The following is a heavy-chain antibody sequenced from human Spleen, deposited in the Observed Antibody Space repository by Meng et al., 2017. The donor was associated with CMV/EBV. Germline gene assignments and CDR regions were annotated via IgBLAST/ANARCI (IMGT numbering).Heavy chain of an antibody. D-gene: IGHD1-26*01. J-gene: IGHJ4*02. Sequence: WEGYGFTFSGYGRSWVRQAPGKGLGGGASIKQDGNEEYYVDSVKGRFTISRDNAKNSLYLQMNSLRGEDTAVYYCARGGSYFDYFDYWGQGTLVTVSS. V-gene: IGHV3-7*01. CDR2: IKQDGNEE. CDR3: ARGGSYFDYFDY. CDR1: GFTFSGYG.